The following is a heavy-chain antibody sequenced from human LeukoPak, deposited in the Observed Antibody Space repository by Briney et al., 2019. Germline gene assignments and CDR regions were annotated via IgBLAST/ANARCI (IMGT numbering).Heavy chain of an antibody. CDR3: AREASVTNWYSDL. CDR1: GFTFSSHG. J-gene: IGHJ2*01. D-gene: IGHD2-2*01. Sequence: PGGSLRLSCAASGFTFSSHGMQWVRQAPGKGLEWVTVIASDGSAQYYTDSVKGRFTTSRDNSKNMLYLQMDSLRTEDTAVYYCAREASVTNWYSDLWGRGALVSVSS. CDR2: IASDGSAQ. V-gene: IGHV3-30*03.